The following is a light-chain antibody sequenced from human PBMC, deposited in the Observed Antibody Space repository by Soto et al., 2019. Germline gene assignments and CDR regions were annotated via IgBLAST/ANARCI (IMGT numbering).Light chain of an antibody. J-gene: IGKJ3*01. CDR2: KAS. CDR1: QSISNW. V-gene: IGKV1-5*03. CDR3: QQYENSPLT. Sequence: DIQMTQSPSTLSASVGDRVIITCRASQSISNWLAWHQQKPGKAPKLLIYKASNLESGVPSRFSGSGSGTDFTLTISRLEPEDFAVYYCQQYENSPLTFGPGTKVDIK.